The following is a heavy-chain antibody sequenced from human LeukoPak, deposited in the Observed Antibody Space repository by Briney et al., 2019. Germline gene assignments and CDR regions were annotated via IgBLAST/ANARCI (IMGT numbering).Heavy chain of an antibody. Sequence: ASVKVSCKASGYTFTSYAMHWVRQAPGQRLEWMGWINAGNGNTKYSQKFQGRVTITRDTSASTAYMELSSLRSEDTAVYYCARDSSGWYGWYFDLWGRGTLVTASS. J-gene: IGHJ2*01. CDR3: ARDSSGWYGWYFDL. D-gene: IGHD6-19*01. CDR1: GYTFTSYA. CDR2: INAGNGNT. V-gene: IGHV1-3*01.